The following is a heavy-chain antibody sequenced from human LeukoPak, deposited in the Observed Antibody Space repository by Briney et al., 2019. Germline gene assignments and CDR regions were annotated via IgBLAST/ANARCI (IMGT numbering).Heavy chain of an antibody. J-gene: IGHJ4*02. V-gene: IGHV3-23*01. CDR3: AKDLHSGSYYSGLDYFDY. Sequence: GGSLRLSCAASGFTFSSYAMSWVRQAPGRGLEWVSAISGSGGSTYYADSVKGRFTISRDNSKNTLYLQMNSLRAEDTAVYYCAKDLHSGSYYSGLDYFDYWGQGTLVTVSS. D-gene: IGHD1-26*01. CDR2: ISGSGGST. CDR1: GFTFSSYA.